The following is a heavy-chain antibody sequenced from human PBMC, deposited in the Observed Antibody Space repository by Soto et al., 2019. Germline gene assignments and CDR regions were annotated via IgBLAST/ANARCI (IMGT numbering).Heavy chain of an antibody. D-gene: IGHD2-15*01. Sequence: SVKVSCKASGGTFSSYAISWVRQAPGQGLEWMGGIIPIFGTANYAQKFQGRVTITADESTSTAYMELSSLRSEDTAVYYCARDPKSGRYCSGGSCYPANNWLDPWG. CDR3: ARDPKSGRYCSGGSCYPANNWLDP. V-gene: IGHV1-69*13. CDR1: GGTFSSYA. CDR2: IIPIFGTA. J-gene: IGHJ5*02.